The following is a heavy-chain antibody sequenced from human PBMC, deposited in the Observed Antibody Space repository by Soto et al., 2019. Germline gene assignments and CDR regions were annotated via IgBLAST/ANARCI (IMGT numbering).Heavy chain of an antibody. CDR2: IDPSDSYT. CDR3: ARHGYYDSSGKLWGPDAFDI. Sequence: GASLKISCKGSGYSFTSYWISWVRQMPGKGLEWMGRIDPSDSYTNYSPSFQGHVTISADKSISTAYLQWSSLKASDTAMYYCARHGYYDSSGKLWGPDAFDIWGQGTMVTVSS. J-gene: IGHJ3*02. D-gene: IGHD3-22*01. CDR1: GYSFTSYW. V-gene: IGHV5-10-1*01.